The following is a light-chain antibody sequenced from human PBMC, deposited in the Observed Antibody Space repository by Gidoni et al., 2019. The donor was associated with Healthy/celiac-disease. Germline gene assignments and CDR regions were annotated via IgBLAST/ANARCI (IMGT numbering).Light chain of an antibody. CDR2: SNN. Sequence: QSVLPQPPSVSGTPGQRVTISCSGSSSNIGSNTVNWYQQHPGTAPKLLISSNNQRPSGVPDRVSGSKSGTSASLAISGLQSEDEADYYCAAWDDSLNGWVFGGGTKLTVL. V-gene: IGLV1-44*01. CDR3: AAWDDSLNGWV. CDR1: SSNIGSNT. J-gene: IGLJ3*02.